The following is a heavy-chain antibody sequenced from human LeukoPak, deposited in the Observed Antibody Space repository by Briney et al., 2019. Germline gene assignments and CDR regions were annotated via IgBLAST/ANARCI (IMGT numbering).Heavy chain of an antibody. J-gene: IGHJ6*03. Sequence: AETLSLTSPESGCAISSYYWSWIRQPPGQGLAWIGYIYYWRSTTYHPSLKSRVTITVDTSKIQFSLKLSSVTAADTAVYYCARASGGFSAHSYYMDVWGKGPTDRVSS. CDR2: IYYWRST. CDR3: ARASGGFSAHSYYMDV. CDR1: GCAISSYY. D-gene: IGHD3-16*01. V-gene: IGHV4-59*01.